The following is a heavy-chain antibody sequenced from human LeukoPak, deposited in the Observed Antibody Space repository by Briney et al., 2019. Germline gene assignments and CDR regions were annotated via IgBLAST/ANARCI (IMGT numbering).Heavy chain of an antibody. V-gene: IGHV3-21*01. CDR1: GFTFSYYS. CDR2: IGSSSSNI. CDR3: AREGYSSGPAPHYYYYGMDV. D-gene: IGHD6-19*01. J-gene: IGHJ6*02. Sequence: GGSLRLSCAASGFTFSYYSMNWVRQAPGKGLEWVSFIGSSSSNIYYADSVKGRFTISRDNAKNSLFLQMNSLRAEDTAVYYCAREGYSSGPAPHYYYYGMDVWGQGTTVTVSS.